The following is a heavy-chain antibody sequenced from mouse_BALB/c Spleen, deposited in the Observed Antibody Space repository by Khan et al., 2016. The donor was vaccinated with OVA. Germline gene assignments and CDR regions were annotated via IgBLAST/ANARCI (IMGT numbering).Heavy chain of an antibody. CDR1: GFSLTSYD. J-gene: IGHJ4*01. D-gene: IGHD2-2*01. CDR3: VRGGLRDDYYCAMDY. CDR2: IWTGGGT. V-gene: IGHV2-9-2*01. Sequence: QVQLKESGPGLVAPSQSLSITCTVSGFSLTSYDISWIRQPPGKGLEWLGVIWTGGGTNYNSAFLSRLSISKDNSKSQVFLKMNSLQIDDTAIYYCVRGGLRDDYYCAMDYWGQGTSVTVSS.